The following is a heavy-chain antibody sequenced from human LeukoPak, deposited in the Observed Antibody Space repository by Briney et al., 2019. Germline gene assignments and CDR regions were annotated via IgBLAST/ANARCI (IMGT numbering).Heavy chain of an antibody. CDR3: AREEYGGGCYSFDY. Sequence: GASVKVSCKASGGTFSSYAFSWVRQAPGQGLEWMGRIIPILGIANYAQKFQGRVTITADKSTSTAYMELSSLRSEDTAVYYCAREEYGGGCYSFDYWGQGTLVTVSS. V-gene: IGHV1-69*04. D-gene: IGHD2-15*01. CDR1: GGTFSSYA. J-gene: IGHJ4*02. CDR2: IIPILGIA.